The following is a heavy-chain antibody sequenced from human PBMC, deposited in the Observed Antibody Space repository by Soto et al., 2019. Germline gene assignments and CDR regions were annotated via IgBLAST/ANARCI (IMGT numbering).Heavy chain of an antibody. V-gene: IGHV4-39*01. CDR2: IYYSGST. J-gene: IGHJ4*02. CDR1: GGSISSSSYY. D-gene: IGHD1-26*01. Sequence: SETLSLTCTVSGGSISSSSYYWGWIRQPPGKGLEWIGNIYYSGSTYYSPSLKSRVTISVDTSKDQFSLKLSSVTAADTAVYYCARRHTRIASYHGHFDYWGPGTLVT. CDR3: ARRHTRIASYHGHFDY.